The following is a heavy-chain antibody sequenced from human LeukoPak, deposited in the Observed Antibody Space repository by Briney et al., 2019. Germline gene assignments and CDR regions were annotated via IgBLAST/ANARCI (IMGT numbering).Heavy chain of an antibody. CDR2: IYYSGST. V-gene: IGHV4-59*01. CDR1: GGSISSYY. Sequence: SETLSLTCTVSGGSISSYYWSWIRQPPGKGLEWIGYIYYSGSTNYNPSLKSRVTISVDTSKNQFSLKLSPVTAADTAVYYCARYPELPNIYDAFDIWGQGTMVTVSS. D-gene: IGHD1-7*01. CDR3: ARYPELPNIYDAFDI. J-gene: IGHJ3*02.